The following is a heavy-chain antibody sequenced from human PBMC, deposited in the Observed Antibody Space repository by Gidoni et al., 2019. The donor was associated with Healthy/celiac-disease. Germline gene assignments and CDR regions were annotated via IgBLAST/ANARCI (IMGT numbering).Heavy chain of an antibody. CDR3: ARHTDYGDFWSGFDY. D-gene: IGHD3-3*01. Sequence: HLQLQESGPALVKPSETLSLTCTVSAGSISTSSYYWGWIRQPPGKGLEWIGSIYYSGSTYYNPSLKSRVTISVDTSKNQFSRKLSSVTAADTAVYYCARHTDYGDFWSGFDYWGQGTLVTVSS. CDR2: IYYSGST. J-gene: IGHJ4*02. V-gene: IGHV4-39*01. CDR1: AGSISTSSYY.